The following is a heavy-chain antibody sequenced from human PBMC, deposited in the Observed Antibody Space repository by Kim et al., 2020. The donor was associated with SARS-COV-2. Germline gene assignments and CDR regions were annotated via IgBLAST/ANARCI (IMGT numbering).Heavy chain of an antibody. D-gene: IGHD3-10*01. CDR2: TLTWTSRT. V-gene: IGHV4-4*07. CDR3: ARGGGFGEPF. CDR1: GDSIITYY. Sequence: SETLSRTCMVSGDSIITYYVNWMRTLFGRRLLGSGGYTLTWTSRTSYNPSLKSRVTMSVDTSKNQFFLRLNSVTAADTAVYYCARGGGFGEPFWGQGTLGTVSS. J-gene: IGHJ4*02.